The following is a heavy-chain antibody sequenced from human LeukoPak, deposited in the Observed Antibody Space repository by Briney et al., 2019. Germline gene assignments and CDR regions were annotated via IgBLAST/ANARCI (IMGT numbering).Heavy chain of an antibody. Sequence: GGSLRLSCAASGFTFSSYSMNWVRQAPGKGLERVSSISSSSSYIYYADSVKGRFTISRDNAKNSLYLQMNSLRAEDTAVYYCARDQDDSSGYYYWDAFDIWGQGTMVTVSS. D-gene: IGHD3-22*01. CDR2: ISSSSSYI. CDR1: GFTFSSYS. V-gene: IGHV3-21*01. J-gene: IGHJ3*02. CDR3: ARDQDDSSGYYYWDAFDI.